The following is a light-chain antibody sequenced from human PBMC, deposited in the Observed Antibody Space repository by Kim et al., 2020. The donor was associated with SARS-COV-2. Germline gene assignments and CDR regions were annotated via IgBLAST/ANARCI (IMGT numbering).Light chain of an antibody. V-gene: IGKV3-11*01. CDR3: QQRSNWLT. Sequence: EIVLTQSPATLSLSPGERATLSCRASQSVSSFLAWNQQKPGQAPRLLIHDASNRATGIPARFSGSGSGTDFTLTISSLEPEDFAVYYCQQRSNWLTSGGGTKVDIK. CDR2: DAS. CDR1: QSVSSF. J-gene: IGKJ4*01.